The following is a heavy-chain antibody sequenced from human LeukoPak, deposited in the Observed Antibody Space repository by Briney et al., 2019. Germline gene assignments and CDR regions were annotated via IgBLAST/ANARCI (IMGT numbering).Heavy chain of an antibody. CDR1: GGSISSYY. D-gene: IGHD6-19*01. CDR3: AREGGSGWYGGGIDY. CDR2: IYYSGST. J-gene: IGHJ4*02. Sequence: SETLSPTCTVSGGSISSYYWSWIRQPPGKGLEWIGYIYYSGSTNYNPSLKSRVTISVDTSKNQFSLKLSSVTAADTAVYYCAREGGSGWYGGGIDYWGQGTLVTVSS. V-gene: IGHV4-59*01.